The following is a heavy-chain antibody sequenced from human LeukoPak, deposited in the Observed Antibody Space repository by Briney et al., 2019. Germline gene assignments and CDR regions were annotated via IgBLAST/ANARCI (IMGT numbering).Heavy chain of an antibody. CDR1: GYTFTGYY. Sequence: ASVKVSCKASGYTFTGYYMHWVRQAPGQGLECMGWINPNSGGTSYAQKFKGRATMTRDTSVTTAYMEISRLRSDDTAVYYCARYSGYDEPFEYWGQGTLVTVSS. CDR2: INPNSGGT. D-gene: IGHD5-12*01. V-gene: IGHV1-2*02. J-gene: IGHJ4*02. CDR3: ARYSGYDEPFEY.